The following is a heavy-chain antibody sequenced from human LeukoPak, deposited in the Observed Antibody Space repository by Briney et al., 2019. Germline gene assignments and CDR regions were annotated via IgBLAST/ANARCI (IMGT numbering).Heavy chain of an antibody. Sequence: QPGGSLRLSCAASGFTFSSSAMSWVRQAPGKGLEWVANIKQDGSEKYYVDSVKGRFTISRDNAKNSLYLQMNSLRAEDTAVYYCARDVGLENYFDYWGQGTLVTVSS. V-gene: IGHV3-7*01. CDR2: IKQDGSEK. J-gene: IGHJ4*02. CDR3: ARDVGLENYFDY. D-gene: IGHD1-26*01. CDR1: GFTFSSSA.